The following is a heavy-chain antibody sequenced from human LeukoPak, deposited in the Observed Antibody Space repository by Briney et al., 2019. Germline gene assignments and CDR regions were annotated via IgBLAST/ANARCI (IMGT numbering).Heavy chain of an antibody. J-gene: IGHJ6*02. CDR2: IYNIGRT. CDR1: GGSFSGYY. CDR3: SRVRGAYDYYYYYGMDV. V-gene: IGHV4-59*01. Sequence: PSETLSLTCAVYGGSFSGYYWSWTRQPPGKGLEWIGYIYNIGRTNYNPSLKSRVTISVDTSKNQFSLKLSSVTAADTAVYYCSRVRGAYDYYYYYGMDVWGQGTTVTVSS. D-gene: IGHD3-10*01.